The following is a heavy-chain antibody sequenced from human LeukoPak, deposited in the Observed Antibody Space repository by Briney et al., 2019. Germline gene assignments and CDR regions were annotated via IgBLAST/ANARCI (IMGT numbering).Heavy chain of an antibody. CDR1: GGSISSYY. Sequence: PSETLSLTCTVSGGSISSYYWSWIRQPPGKGLEWIGYFYYSGSTNYNPSLKSRVTISVDTSKNQFSLKLSSVTAADTAVYYCARLHPYGLRWSAAHWFDPWGQGTLVTVSS. D-gene: IGHD4-23*01. V-gene: IGHV4-59*08. J-gene: IGHJ5*02. CDR3: ARLHPYGLRWSAAHWFDP. CDR2: FYYSGST.